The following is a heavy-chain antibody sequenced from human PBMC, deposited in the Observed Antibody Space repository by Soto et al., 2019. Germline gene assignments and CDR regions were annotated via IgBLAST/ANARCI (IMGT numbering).Heavy chain of an antibody. CDR2: IYYSGST. CDR3: ARDQVLPYYYDSSGPDAFDI. CDR1: GGSISSGGYY. V-gene: IGHV4-31*03. D-gene: IGHD3-22*01. J-gene: IGHJ3*02. Sequence: PSETLSLTCTVSGGSISSGGYYWSWIRQHPGKGLEWIGYIYYSGSTYYNPSLKSRVTISVDTSKNQFSLKLSSVTAADTAVYYCARDQVLPYYYDSSGPDAFDIWGQGTMVTVSS.